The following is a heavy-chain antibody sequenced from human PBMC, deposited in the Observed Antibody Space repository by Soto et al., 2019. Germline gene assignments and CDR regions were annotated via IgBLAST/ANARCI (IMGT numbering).Heavy chain of an antibody. CDR3: ARGRIFGVVITYYYYMDV. V-gene: IGHV1-46*03. D-gene: IGHD3-3*01. J-gene: IGHJ6*03. CDR2: INPSGGST. CDR1: GYTFTSYY. Sequence: QVQLVQSGAEVKKPGASVKVSCKASGYTFTSYYMHWVRQAPGQGLEWMGIINPSGGSTSYAQKFQGRVTMTRDTSTSTVYMELSSLRSEDTAVYYCARGRIFGVVITYYYYMDVWGKGTTVTVSS.